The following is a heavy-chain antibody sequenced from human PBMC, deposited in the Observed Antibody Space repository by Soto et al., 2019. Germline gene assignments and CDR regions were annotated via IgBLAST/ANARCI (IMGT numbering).Heavy chain of an antibody. J-gene: IGHJ6*02. D-gene: IGHD3-10*01. V-gene: IGHV4-59*08. Sequence: SETLSLTCTVSGCSISSYYWSWIRQPPGKGLEWIGYIYYSGSTNYNPSLKSRVTISVDTSKNQFSLKLSSVTAVDTAVYYCARGFQYGSGSYSTYYYYYGMDVWGQGTTVTVSS. CDR1: GCSISSYY. CDR3: ARGFQYGSGSYSTYYYYYGMDV. CDR2: IYYSGST.